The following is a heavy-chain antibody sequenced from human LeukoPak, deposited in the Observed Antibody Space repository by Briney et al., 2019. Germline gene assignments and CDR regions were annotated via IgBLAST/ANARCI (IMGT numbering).Heavy chain of an antibody. D-gene: IGHD3-10*01. V-gene: IGHV4-39*07. Sequence: SETLSLTCTVSGASINSSSYYWGWIRQPPGKGLEWIGTIYYRGSTYHNPSLKSRVTISVDTSKNQFSLNLTSVSAADTAVYYCARSDGYGLVGIWGQGTMITVSS. CDR2: IYYRGST. CDR3: ARSDGYGLVGI. J-gene: IGHJ3*02. CDR1: GASINSSSYY.